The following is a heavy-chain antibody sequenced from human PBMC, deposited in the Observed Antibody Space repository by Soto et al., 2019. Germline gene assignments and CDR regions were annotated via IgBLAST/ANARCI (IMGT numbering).Heavy chain of an antibody. Sequence: GGSLRLSCAASGFTFSSYWMSWVRQAQGKGLEWVANIKQDGSEKYYVDSVKGRFTISRDNAKNSLYLQMNSLRAEDTAVYYCVSYSNIVVVPAAIPEYFQHWGQGTLVTVSS. D-gene: IGHD2-2*02. CDR2: IKQDGSEK. V-gene: IGHV3-7*01. CDR3: VSYSNIVVVPAAIPEYFQH. CDR1: GFTFSSYW. J-gene: IGHJ1*01.